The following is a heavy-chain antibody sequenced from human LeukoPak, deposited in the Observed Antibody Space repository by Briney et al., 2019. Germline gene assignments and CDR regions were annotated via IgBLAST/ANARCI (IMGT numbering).Heavy chain of an antibody. V-gene: IGHV3-11*04. J-gene: IGHJ6*02. CDR2: ISSSGSTI. D-gene: IGHD1-26*01. CDR3: ASDAGVGATSPAPYYYYGMDV. Sequence: GGSLRLSCAASGFTFRDYYMSWIRQAPGEGLEWVSYISSSGSTIYYADSVKGRFTISRDNANNSLYLQMNSLRAEDTAVYYCASDAGVGATSPAPYYYYGMDVWGQGTTVTVSS. CDR1: GFTFRDYY.